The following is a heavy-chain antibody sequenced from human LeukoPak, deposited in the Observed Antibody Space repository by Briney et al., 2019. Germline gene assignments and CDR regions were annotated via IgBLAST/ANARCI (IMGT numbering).Heavy chain of an antibody. CDR3: AKDRGVPRWAFYSY. Sequence: GGSLRLSCAASGFTFSSYSMNWVRQAPGKGLEWVSAISGSGGSTYYADSVKGRFTISRDNSKNTLYLQMNSLRAEDTAVYYCAKDRGVPRWAFYSYWGQGTLVTVSS. CDR1: GFTFSSYS. CDR2: ISGSGGST. V-gene: IGHV3-23*01. D-gene: IGHD4-11*01. J-gene: IGHJ4*02.